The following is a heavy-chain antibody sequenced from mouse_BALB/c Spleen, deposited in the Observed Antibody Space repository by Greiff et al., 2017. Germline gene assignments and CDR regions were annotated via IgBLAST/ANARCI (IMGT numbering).Heavy chain of an antibody. J-gene: IGHJ4*01. V-gene: IGHV1-80*01. Sequence: QVQLQQSGAELVRPGSSVKISCKASGYAFSSYWMNWVKQRPGQGLEWIGQIYPGDGDTNYNGKFKGKATLTADKSSSTAYMQLSSLTSEDSAVYFCALYDYDGGAYAMDYWGQGTSVTVSS. D-gene: IGHD2-4*01. CDR3: ALYDYDGGAYAMDY. CDR2: IYPGDGDT. CDR1: GYAFSSYW.